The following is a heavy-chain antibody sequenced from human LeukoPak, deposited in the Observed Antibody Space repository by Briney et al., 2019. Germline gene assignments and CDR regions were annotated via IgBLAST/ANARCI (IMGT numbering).Heavy chain of an antibody. CDR3: ARSYFFDY. Sequence: ASVKVSCKASGYTFTSYGISWARQAPGQGLEWMGWISVHNGKTNYAEKLQGRVTMTTDTFTTTAYMELRSLRSDDTAVYYCARSYFFDYWGQGSLVTVSS. CDR2: ISVHNGKT. V-gene: IGHV1-18*01. D-gene: IGHD2/OR15-2a*01. J-gene: IGHJ4*02. CDR1: GYTFTSYG.